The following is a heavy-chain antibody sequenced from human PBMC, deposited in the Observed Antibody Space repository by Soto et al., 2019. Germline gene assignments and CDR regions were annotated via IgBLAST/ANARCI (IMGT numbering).Heavy chain of an antibody. Sequence: GESLKISCKGSGHSFTSNWIGWVRQMPGKGLEWMGIIYPGDSDTRYSPSFQGQVTISADKSISTAYLQWSSLKASDTAMYYCARQVGSSGVYYYGMDVWGQGTTVTVSS. V-gene: IGHV5-51*01. CDR3: ARQVGSSGVYYYGMDV. D-gene: IGHD6-6*01. CDR1: GHSFTSNW. CDR2: IYPGDSDT. J-gene: IGHJ6*02.